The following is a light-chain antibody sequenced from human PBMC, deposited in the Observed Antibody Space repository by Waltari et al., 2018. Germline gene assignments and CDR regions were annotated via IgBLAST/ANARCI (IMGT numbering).Light chain of an antibody. Sequence: EIVMTQFPATLSVSPGERATLSCRARENINSNVAGYQPKPGQAPRLLIYRASTRASGVPARFSGSGSGTDFSLTISSLQSEDFGDYYCHQYAKWVGTFGQGTSVEIK. V-gene: IGKV3-15*01. CDR1: ENINSN. CDR3: HQYAKWVGT. J-gene: IGKJ2*01. CDR2: RAS.